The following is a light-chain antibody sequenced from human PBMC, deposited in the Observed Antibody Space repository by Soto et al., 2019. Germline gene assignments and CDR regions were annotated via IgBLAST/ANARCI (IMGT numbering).Light chain of an antibody. CDR3: RQYNKRWT. CDR1: QSVNNN. J-gene: IGKJ1*01. Sequence: EIVMTQSPATLSVSPGERLTISCRASQSVNNNLAWYQQKRGQSPRLIIYGASTRATGIPARFSGSGSETEFPHTISILPYEDSEIYYCRQYNKRWTSCQGTKVEIK. CDR2: GAS. V-gene: IGKV3-15*01.